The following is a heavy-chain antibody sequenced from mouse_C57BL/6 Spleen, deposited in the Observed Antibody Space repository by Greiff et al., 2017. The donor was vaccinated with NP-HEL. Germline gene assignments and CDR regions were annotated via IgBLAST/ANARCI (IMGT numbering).Heavy chain of an antibody. V-gene: IGHV1-54*01. CDR2: INPGSGGT. CDR1: GYAFTNYL. CDR3: ARSDYSNYYAMDY. J-gene: IGHJ4*01. D-gene: IGHD2-5*01. Sequence: VQLQQSGAELVRPGTSVKVSCKASGYAFTNYLIEWVKQRPGQGLEWIGVINPGSGGTNYNEKFKGKATLTADKSSSTAYMQLSSLTSEDSAVYFCARSDYSNYYAMDYWGQGTSVTVSS.